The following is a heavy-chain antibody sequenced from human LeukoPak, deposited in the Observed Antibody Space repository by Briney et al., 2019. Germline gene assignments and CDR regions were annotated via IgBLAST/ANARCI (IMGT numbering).Heavy chain of an antibody. CDR1: GYTFTGYY. CDR3: ARGGGVVPAPNYYYYYMDV. D-gene: IGHD2-2*01. J-gene: IGHJ6*03. V-gene: IGHV7-4-1*02. CDR2: INTNTGNP. Sequence: ASVKVSCKASGYTFTGYYMHWVRQAPGQGLEWMGWINTNTGNPTYAQGFTGRFVFSLDTSVSTAYLQISSLKAEDTAVYYCARGGGVVPAPNYYYYYMDVWGKGTTVTVSS.